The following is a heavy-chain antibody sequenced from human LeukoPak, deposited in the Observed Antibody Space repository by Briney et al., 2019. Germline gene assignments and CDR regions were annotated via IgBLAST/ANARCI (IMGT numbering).Heavy chain of an antibody. CDR2: INHSGST. CDR1: GGSFSGYY. D-gene: IGHD3-10*01. CDR3: ARGTWPRITMDRGVIFDY. J-gene: IGHJ4*02. Sequence: SETLSLTCAVYGGSFSGYYWSWIRQPPGKGLEWIGEINHSGSTNYNPSLKSRVTISVDTSKNQFSLKLSSVTAADTAVYYCARGTWPRITMDRGVIFDYWGQGTLVTVSS. V-gene: IGHV4-34*01.